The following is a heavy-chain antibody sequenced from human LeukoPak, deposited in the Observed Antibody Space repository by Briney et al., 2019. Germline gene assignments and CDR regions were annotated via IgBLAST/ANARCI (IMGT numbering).Heavy chain of an antibody. D-gene: IGHD3-22*01. CDR1: GITFSSYS. J-gene: IGHJ4*02. CDR2: ISSSSSAI. Sequence: GGSLRLSCAASGITFSSYSMNWVRQAPEKGLEWVSYISSSSSAIYYADSVKGRFTISRDNAKNSLYLQMNSLRDEDTAVYYCVRDRQSYYDSSGYYVWGQGTLVTVSS. V-gene: IGHV3-48*02. CDR3: VRDRQSYYDSSGYYV.